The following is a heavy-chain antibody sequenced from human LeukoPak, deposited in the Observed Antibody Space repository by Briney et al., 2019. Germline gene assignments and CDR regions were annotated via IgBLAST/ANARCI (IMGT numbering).Heavy chain of an antibody. V-gene: IGHV1-18*01. Sequence: ASVKVSCKASGYSFTIYGLSWVRQAPGQGLEWMGWISAYNGNTNYAQKLQGRVTMTTDTSTSTANMEVRSLRSDDTAVYYCARRGSYLTPHFDYWGQGTLVTVSS. CDR2: ISAYNGNT. CDR3: ARRGSYLTPHFDY. D-gene: IGHD1-26*01. CDR1: GYSFTIYG. J-gene: IGHJ4*02.